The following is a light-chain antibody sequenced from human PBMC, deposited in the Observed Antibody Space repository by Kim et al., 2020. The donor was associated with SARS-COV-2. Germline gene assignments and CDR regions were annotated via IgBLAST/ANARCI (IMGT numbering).Light chain of an antibody. CDR1: D. J-gene: IGLJ3*02. CDR3: QSYDSSLSDSWV. V-gene: IGLV1-40*01. CDR2: GDR. Sequence: DVHWYQHLPGTAPKLLIYGDRNRPSGVPDRFSGSKSDTSASLAITGLQAEDEADYYCQSYDSSLSDSWVFGGGTKVTVL.